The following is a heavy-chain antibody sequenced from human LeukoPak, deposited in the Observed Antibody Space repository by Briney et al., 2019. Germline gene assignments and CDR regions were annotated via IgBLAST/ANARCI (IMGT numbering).Heavy chain of an antibody. Sequence: QPGGSLRLSCAASGFTFSSYGMHWVRQAPGKGLEWVAVIWYDGSNKYYADSVKGRFTISRDNSKNTLYPQMNSLRAEDTAVYYCARGEDIVATITLRYFDYWGQGTLVTVSS. CDR3: ARGEDIVATITLRYFDY. V-gene: IGHV3-33*01. CDR2: IWYDGSNK. D-gene: IGHD5-12*01. J-gene: IGHJ4*02. CDR1: GFTFSSYG.